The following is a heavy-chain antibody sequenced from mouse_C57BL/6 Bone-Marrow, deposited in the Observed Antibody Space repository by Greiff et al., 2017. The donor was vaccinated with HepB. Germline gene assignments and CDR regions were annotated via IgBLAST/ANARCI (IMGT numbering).Heavy chain of an antibody. Sequence: EVMLVESGEGLVKPGGSLKLSCAASGFTFSSYAMSWVRQTPEKRLEWVAYISSGGDYIYYADTVKGRFTLSRDNARNTLYLQMSSLKSEDTAMYYCTRVPPWDYYAMDYWGQGTSVTVSS. CDR1: GFTFSSYA. CDR2: ISSGGDYI. J-gene: IGHJ4*01. CDR3: TRVPPWDYYAMDY. D-gene: IGHD4-1*01. V-gene: IGHV5-9-1*02.